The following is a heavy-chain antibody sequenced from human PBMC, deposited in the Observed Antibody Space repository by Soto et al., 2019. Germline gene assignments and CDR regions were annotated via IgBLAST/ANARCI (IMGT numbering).Heavy chain of an antibody. Sequence: EEHLVESGGGLVQSGGSLRLSCAAAGFTFNYYWMNWVRQVPGKGLLWVSHIQNDGSRTTYADSVKGRFTISRDNAKNTLYLQMNGLRVEDTAVYFCARGQRGGFDLWGQGTMVTISS. CDR3: ARGQRGGFDL. CDR1: GFTFNYYW. V-gene: IGHV3-74*01. CDR2: IQNDGSRT. J-gene: IGHJ3*01. D-gene: IGHD2-15*01.